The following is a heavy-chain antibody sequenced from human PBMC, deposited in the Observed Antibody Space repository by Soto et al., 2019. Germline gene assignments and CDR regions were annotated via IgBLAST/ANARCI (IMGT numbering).Heavy chain of an antibody. V-gene: IGHV4-31*03. Sequence: QVQLQESGPGLVKPSQTLSLTCTVSGGSISSGGYYWSWIRQHPGKGLEWIGYIYYSGSTYYNPSLKSRVTISVDTSKNQFSLKLSSVTAADTAVYYCARGDTTGSYYARTLYYFDYLGQGTLVTVSS. CDR3: ARGDTTGSYYARTLYYFDY. CDR2: IYYSGST. D-gene: IGHD3-10*01. CDR1: GGSISSGGYY. J-gene: IGHJ4*02.